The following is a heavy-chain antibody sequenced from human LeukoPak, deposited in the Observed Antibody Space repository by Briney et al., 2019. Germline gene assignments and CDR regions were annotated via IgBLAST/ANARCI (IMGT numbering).Heavy chain of an antibody. CDR3: AREWSGSRLDH. J-gene: IGHJ4*02. V-gene: IGHV3-9*01. CDR1: GFTFDDYA. Sequence: GGSLRLSCAASGFTFDDYAMHWVRQAPGKGLEWVSGISWNSGSIGYADSVKGRFTISRDNAKNSLYLQMNSLRAEDTAVYYCAREWSGSRLDHWGQGTLVTVSS. CDR2: ISWNSGSI. D-gene: IGHD1-26*01.